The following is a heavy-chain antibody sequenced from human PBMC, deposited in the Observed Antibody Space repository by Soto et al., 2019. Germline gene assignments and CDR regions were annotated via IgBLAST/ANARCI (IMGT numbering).Heavy chain of an antibody. D-gene: IGHD6-13*01. CDR2: MSYTGST. J-gene: IGHJ6*02. CDR3: ARDRVLTAGGLYYYYGMEV. V-gene: IGHV4-61*01. CDR1: GDSVNSCSYY. Sequence: ETLSRTCTVSGDSVNSCSYYWTWIRQPPVKVLEWIGYMSYTGSTNYNPSLKSRVTISEDTSKNQFSLKLTSVTAADTAVYYSARDRVLTAGGLYYYYGMEVWGQGTTVNVSS.